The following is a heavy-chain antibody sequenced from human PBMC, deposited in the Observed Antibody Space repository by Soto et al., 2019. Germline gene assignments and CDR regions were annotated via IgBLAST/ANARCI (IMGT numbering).Heavy chain of an antibody. CDR2: IYYSGST. CDR1: GGSISSYY. J-gene: IGHJ5*02. Sequence: TSETLSLTCTVSGGSISSYYRSWIRQPPGKGLEWIGYIYYSGSTNYNPSLKSRVTISVDTSKNQFSLKLSSVTAADTAVYYCARVVARRRWFDPWGQGTLVTVSS. CDR3: ARVVARRRWFDP. V-gene: IGHV4-59*01.